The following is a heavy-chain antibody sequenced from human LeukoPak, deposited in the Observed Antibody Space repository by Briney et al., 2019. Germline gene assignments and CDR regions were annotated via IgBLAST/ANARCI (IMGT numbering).Heavy chain of an antibody. J-gene: IGHJ6*02. D-gene: IGHD1-1*01. V-gene: IGHV3-48*01. CDR2: ISSSSSTI. Sequence: GGSLRLSCAASGFTFGSYSMNWVRQAPGKGLEWVSYISSSSSTIYYADSVKGRFTISRDNAKNSLYLQMNSLRAEDTAVYYCARGYHSGFLDVWGQGTTVTVSS. CDR3: ARGYHSGFLDV. CDR1: GFTFGSYS.